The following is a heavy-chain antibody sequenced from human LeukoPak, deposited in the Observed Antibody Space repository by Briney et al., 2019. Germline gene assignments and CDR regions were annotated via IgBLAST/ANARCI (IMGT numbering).Heavy chain of an antibody. V-gene: IGHV3-33*01. D-gene: IGHD2-2*01. CDR3: ARDPAESTSWYYYYGMDV. CDR1: GFTFSSYG. CDR2: IWYDGSNE. Sequence: PGRSLRLSCAASGFTFSSYGMHWVRQAPGKGLEWVAVIWYDGSNEYYADSVKGRFTISRDNSKNTLYLQMNSLRAEDTAVYYCARDPAESTSWYYYYGMDVWGQGTTVTVSS. J-gene: IGHJ6*02.